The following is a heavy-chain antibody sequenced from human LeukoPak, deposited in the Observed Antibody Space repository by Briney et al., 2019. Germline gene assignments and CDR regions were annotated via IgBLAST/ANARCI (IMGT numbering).Heavy chain of an antibody. CDR2: IYSGGST. J-gene: IGHJ4*02. CDR3: ASGINFDY. Sequence: GSLRLSGAASGFTVSSNYMSWVRQAPGKGLEWVSTIYSGGSTNYADSVKGRFTLSGDNSKNTLYLQMNSLRAEDTAVYYCASGINFDYWGQGTLVTVSS. CDR1: GFTVSSNY. V-gene: IGHV3-66*01. D-gene: IGHD1-14*01.